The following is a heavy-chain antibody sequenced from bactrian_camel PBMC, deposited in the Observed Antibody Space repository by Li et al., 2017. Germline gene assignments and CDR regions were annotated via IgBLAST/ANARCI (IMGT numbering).Heavy chain of an antibody. V-gene: IGHV3S6*01. CDR2: ITSLPSLFRAA. J-gene: IGHJ4*01. CDR3: AGSAPFFRRVCAVGVGSDSQYNY. D-gene: IGHD3*01. Sequence: VQLVESGGGLVQPGESLRLSCVASGITFSRHDMSWVRQAPGKEVEWVAGITSLPSLFRAASYADSVKDRFTISKDNAKNTLYLQMHNLNPEDTAMYYCAGSAPFFRRVCAVGVGSDSQYNYWGQGTQVTVS. CDR1: GITFSRHD.